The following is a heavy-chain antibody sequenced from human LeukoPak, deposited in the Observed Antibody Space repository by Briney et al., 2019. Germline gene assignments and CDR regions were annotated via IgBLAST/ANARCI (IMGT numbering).Heavy chain of an antibody. CDR1: GGTLSIYA. J-gene: IGHJ4*02. V-gene: IGHV1-69*05. D-gene: IGHD6-6*01. CDR2: IIPIFCTT. CDR3: ATDGPYSSSSRVVGPRTSGGGGFDY. Sequence: SVKVSCRASGGTLSIYAISWVRQAPAQALEWMGVIIPIFCTTNYTQKSQGRVTIPTAACTSTAYMELSSMKSEATAVYYCATDGPYSSSSRVVGPRTSGGGGFDYWGQGTLITVSS.